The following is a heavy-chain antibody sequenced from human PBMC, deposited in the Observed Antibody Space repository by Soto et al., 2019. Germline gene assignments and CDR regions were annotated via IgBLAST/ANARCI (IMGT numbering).Heavy chain of an antibody. Sequence: ASVKVSCKASGYTFTSYYMHWVRQAPGQGLEWMGIINPSGGSTSYAQKFQGRVTMTRDTSTSTVYMELSSLRSEDTAVYYCARDIVVVPAAIRLGAFDIWGQGTMVTVSS. J-gene: IGHJ3*02. CDR3: ARDIVVVPAAIRLGAFDI. D-gene: IGHD2-2*01. CDR2: INPSGGST. V-gene: IGHV1-46*03. CDR1: GYTFTSYY.